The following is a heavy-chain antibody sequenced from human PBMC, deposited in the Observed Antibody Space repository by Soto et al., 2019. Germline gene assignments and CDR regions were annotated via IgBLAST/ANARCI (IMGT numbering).Heavy chain of an antibody. CDR3: AKDRDYPRDYFHY. CDR2: MNGGGGST. J-gene: IGHJ4*02. Sequence: GSLRLSCAASGFTFGSYAMSWVRQAPGKGLEWVSSMNGGGGSTYYAESVQGRFTISRDNSKNTLYLQMNSLRVEDTAVYYCAKDRDYPRDYFHYWGQGTLVTVS. D-gene: IGHD3-10*01. V-gene: IGHV3-23*01. CDR1: GFTFGSYA.